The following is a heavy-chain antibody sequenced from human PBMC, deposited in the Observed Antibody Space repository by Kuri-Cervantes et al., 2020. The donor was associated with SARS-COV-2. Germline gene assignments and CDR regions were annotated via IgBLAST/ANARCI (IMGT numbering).Heavy chain of an antibody. D-gene: IGHD6-19*01. V-gene: IGHV4-34*01. Sequence: SQTLSLTCAVYGGSFSGYYWSWIRQPPGKGLEWIGEINHSGSTNYNPSLKSRVTISVDTSKNQSSLKLSSVTAADTAVYYCARGGRIAVAGILLPLYYGMDVWGQGTTVTVSS. CDR2: INHSGST. CDR1: GGSFSGYY. J-gene: IGHJ6*02. CDR3: ARGGRIAVAGILLPLYYGMDV.